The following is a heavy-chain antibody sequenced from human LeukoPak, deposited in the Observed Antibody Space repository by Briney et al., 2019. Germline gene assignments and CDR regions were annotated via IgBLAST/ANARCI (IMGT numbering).Heavy chain of an antibody. CDR2: ISSSGSTI. CDR1: GFTFSSYE. V-gene: IGHV3-48*03. J-gene: IGHJ4*02. D-gene: IGHD2-2*01. Sequence: GGSLRLSCAASGFTFSSYEMNWVRQAPGKGLEWVSYISSSGSTIYYADSVKGRFTISRDNAKNSLYPQMNSLRAEDTAVYYCASSIVVVPAATIDEIWGQGTLVTVSS. CDR3: ASSIVVVPAATIDEI.